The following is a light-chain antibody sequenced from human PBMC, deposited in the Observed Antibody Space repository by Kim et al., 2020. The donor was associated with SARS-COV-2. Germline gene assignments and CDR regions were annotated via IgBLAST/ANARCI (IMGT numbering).Light chain of an antibody. J-gene: IGKJ3*01. CDR2: DAS. Sequence: EIVLTQSPATLSLSPGERATLSCRASQSVSSYLAWYRQKPGQAPRLLIYDASNRATGIPARFSGSGSGTDFTLTISSLEPEDFAIYYCQQYNNWPPFTFGPVTKVDIK. CDR1: QSVSSY. V-gene: IGKV3-11*01. CDR3: QQYNNWPPFT.